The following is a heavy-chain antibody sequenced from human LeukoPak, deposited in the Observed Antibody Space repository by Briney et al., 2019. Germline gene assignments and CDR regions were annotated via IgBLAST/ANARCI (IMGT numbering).Heavy chain of an antibody. CDR1: GFTFTSYW. J-gene: IGHJ4*02. CDR3: ARGTTGSLYFFNF. CDR2: IKSDGGST. Sequence: GGCLRLSCAASGFTFTSYWMHWVRQVPGKGLVWVSRIKSDGGSTSYADSVKGRFTISRDNAKNTLYLQMDSLRADDTAVYYCARGTTGSLYFFNFWGQGTLVTVSS. D-gene: IGHD1-1*01. V-gene: IGHV3-74*01.